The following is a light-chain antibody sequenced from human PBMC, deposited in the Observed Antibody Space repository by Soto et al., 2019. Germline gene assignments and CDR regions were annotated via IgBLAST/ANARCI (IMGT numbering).Light chain of an antibody. Sequence: DIQTTQSPSSLSASVGDRVIIPCRASLPISNYLAWYQQKPGKAPKLLIYAASSWQSGVPSRFSGSVSGTDFTLTISSLQPEDFATYYCQQSYSTPRTFGQGTKVDIK. CDR2: AAS. CDR3: QQSYSTPRT. J-gene: IGKJ1*01. CDR1: LPISNY. V-gene: IGKV1-39*01.